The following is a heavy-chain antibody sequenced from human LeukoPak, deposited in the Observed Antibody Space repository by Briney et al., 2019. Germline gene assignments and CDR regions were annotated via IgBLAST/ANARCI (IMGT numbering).Heavy chain of an antibody. J-gene: IGHJ4*02. CDR1: GGSINGYY. Sequence: SETLSLTCTVSGGSINGYYCSWIRQPPGRGLEWIGYIYYSGNTNYSPSLKSRVTISVDASRNQFSLRLSSVTAADTAVYFCARHGIGAVPAEYVDYWGQGTLVTVSS. D-gene: IGHD6-19*01. CDR3: ARHGIGAVPAEYVDY. V-gene: IGHV4-59*08. CDR2: IYYSGNT.